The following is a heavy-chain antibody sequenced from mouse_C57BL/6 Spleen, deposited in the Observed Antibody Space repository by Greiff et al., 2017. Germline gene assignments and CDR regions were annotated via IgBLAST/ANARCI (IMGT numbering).Heavy chain of an antibody. CDR1: GYAFTNYL. CDR3: ARDYYYGRSHWYFDV. V-gene: IGHV1-54*01. Sequence: VKVVESGAELVRPGTSVKVSCKASGYAFTNYLIEWVKQRPGQGLEWIGVINPGSGGTNYNEKFKGKATLTADKSSSTAYMQLSSLTSEDSAVYFCARDYYYGRSHWYFDVWGTGTTVTVSS. CDR2: INPGSGGT. D-gene: IGHD1-1*01. J-gene: IGHJ1*03.